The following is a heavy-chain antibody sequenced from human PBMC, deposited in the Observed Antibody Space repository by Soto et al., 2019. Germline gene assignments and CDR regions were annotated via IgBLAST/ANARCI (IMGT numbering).Heavy chain of an antibody. D-gene: IGHD3-22*01. J-gene: IGHJ4*02. CDR3: ARDWGYYDSSGYYPEYYFDY. Sequence: SPTLSLTCAISGDSVSSNSAAWNWIRQSPSRGLEWLGRTYYRSKWYNDYAVSVKSRITINPDTSKNQFSLQLNSVTPEDTAVYYCARDWGYYDSSGYYPEYYFDYWGQGTLVTVSS. V-gene: IGHV6-1*01. CDR2: TYYRSKWYN. CDR1: GDSVSSNSAA.